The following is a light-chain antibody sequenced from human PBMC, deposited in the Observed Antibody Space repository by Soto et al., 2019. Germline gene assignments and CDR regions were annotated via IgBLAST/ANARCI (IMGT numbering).Light chain of an antibody. CDR2: DVS. CDR1: SSDVGGYNY. Sequence: QSVLTQPRSVSGSPGQSVTISCTGTSSDVGGYNYVSWYQHHPGKAPKLMIYDVSKRPSGVPDRFSGSMSGNTASLTISGLQAEDEADYYCCSYAGSYPFVFGTGTKLTVL. CDR3: CSYAGSYPFV. J-gene: IGLJ1*01. V-gene: IGLV2-11*01.